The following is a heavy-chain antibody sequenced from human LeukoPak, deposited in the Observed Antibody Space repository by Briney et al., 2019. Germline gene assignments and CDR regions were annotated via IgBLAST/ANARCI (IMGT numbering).Heavy chain of an antibody. D-gene: IGHD3-16*01. CDR2: ISPYNGKT. CDR3: ARGGIGALHY. V-gene: IGHV1-18*01. Sequence: ASVKVSCKASGYTFTHYGLTWVRQAPGQGLEWMGWISPYNGKTNYAQKPQGRVTLTTDTSTTPTYMELRSLRSDDTAVYYCARGGIGALHYWGQGTLVTVSS. J-gene: IGHJ4*02. CDR1: GYTFTHYG.